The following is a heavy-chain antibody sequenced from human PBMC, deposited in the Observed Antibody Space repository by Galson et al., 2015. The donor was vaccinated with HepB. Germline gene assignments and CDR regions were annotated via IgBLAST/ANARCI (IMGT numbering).Heavy chain of an antibody. CDR2: LWHDGSHQ. CDR1: GFTFSRHG. V-gene: IGHV3-33*07. CDR3: VRESLMAMVTFDL. J-gene: IGHJ4*02. Sequence: LRLSCAASGFTFSRHGINWVRQAPVQGLDCVAMLWHDGSHQLYADSVTGPFPISRDTSKNSLYLQMNSLRAEDTAIYYCVRESLMAMVTFDLWGRGTLVTVSS. D-gene: IGHD5-18*01.